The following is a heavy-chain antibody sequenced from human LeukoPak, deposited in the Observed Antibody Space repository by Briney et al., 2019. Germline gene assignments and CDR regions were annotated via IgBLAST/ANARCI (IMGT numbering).Heavy chain of an antibody. CDR2: ISYDGSNK. CDR1: GFTFSSYG. D-gene: IGHD6-13*01. CDR3: AKDRGSSSWLSPLDGMDV. Sequence: GGSLRLSCAASGFTFSSYGMHWVRQAPGKGLEWVAVISYDGSNKYYADSVKGRFTISRDNSKNTLYLQMNSLRAEDTAVYYCAKDRGSSSWLSPLDGMDVWGQGTTVTVSS. J-gene: IGHJ6*02. V-gene: IGHV3-30*18.